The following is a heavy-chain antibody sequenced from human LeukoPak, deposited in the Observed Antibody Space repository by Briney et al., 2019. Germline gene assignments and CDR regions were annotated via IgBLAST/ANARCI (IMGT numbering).Heavy chain of an antibody. CDR1: GFTFSSYS. CDR3: ARPPVGATTPAVDI. V-gene: IGHV3-21*01. CDR2: ISSSSSYI. D-gene: IGHD1-26*01. J-gene: IGHJ3*02. Sequence: GGSLRLPCAASGFTFSSYSMNWVRQAPGKGLEWVSSISSSSSYIYYADSVKGRFTISKDNAKNSLYLQMNSLRAEDTAVYYCARPPVGATTPAVDIWGQGTMVTVSS.